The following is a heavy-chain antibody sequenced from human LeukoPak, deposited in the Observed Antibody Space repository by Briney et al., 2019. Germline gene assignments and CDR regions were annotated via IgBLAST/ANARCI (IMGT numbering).Heavy chain of an antibody. CDR2: IYYSGST. Sequence: PSETLSLTCTVSGGSISSGDYYWSWIRQPPGKGLEWIGYIYYSGSTYYNPSLKSRVTISVDTSKNQFSLKLSSVTAADTAVYYCARHSEYYSGSGSASGYFDYWGQGTLVTVSS. D-gene: IGHD3-10*01. J-gene: IGHJ4*02. CDR3: ARHSEYYSGSGSASGYFDY. CDR1: GGSISSGDYY. V-gene: IGHV4-30-4*08.